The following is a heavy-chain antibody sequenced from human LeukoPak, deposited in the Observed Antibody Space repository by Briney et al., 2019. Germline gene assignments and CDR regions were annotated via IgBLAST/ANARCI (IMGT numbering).Heavy chain of an antibody. Sequence: GGSLRLSCAASRFTFSSYWMSWVRQAPGKGLEWVANIKQDGSEKYYVDSVKGRFTISRDNAKNSLYLQMNSLRAEDTAVYYCARFLGYSYGYGGFDYWGQGTLVTVSS. D-gene: IGHD5-18*01. V-gene: IGHV3-7*03. CDR3: ARFLGYSYGYGGFDY. J-gene: IGHJ4*02. CDR1: RFTFSSYW. CDR2: IKQDGSEK.